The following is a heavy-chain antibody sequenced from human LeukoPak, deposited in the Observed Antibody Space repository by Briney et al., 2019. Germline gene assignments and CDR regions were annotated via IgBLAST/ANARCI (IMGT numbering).Heavy chain of an antibody. CDR1: GGSISSNNW. Sequence: SGTLSLTCAVSGGSISSNNWWGWIRQPPGKGLEWIGEIYHSGSPNYNSSLKSRVTISVDKSRNHFSLNLSSVTAADTAVYYCARVNINNWHSCDYWGQGTLVTVSS. V-gene: IGHV4-4*02. CDR3: ARVNINNWHSCDY. J-gene: IGHJ4*02. D-gene: IGHD1-1*01. CDR2: IYHSGSP.